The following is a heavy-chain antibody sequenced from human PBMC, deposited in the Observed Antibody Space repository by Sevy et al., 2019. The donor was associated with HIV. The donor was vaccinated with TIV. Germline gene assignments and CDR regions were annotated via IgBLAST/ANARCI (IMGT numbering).Heavy chain of an antibody. CDR2: ISGSGGST. V-gene: IGHV3-23*01. CDR3: AKERGFDNWFDP. J-gene: IGHJ5*02. Sequence: GESLKISCAASGFTFSSYAMSWVRQAPGKGLEWVSAISGSGGSTYYADSVKGRFTISRDNSKNTLYLQMNSLRAEDTAVYYCAKERGFDNWFDPWGQGTLVTVSS. CDR1: GFTFSSYA.